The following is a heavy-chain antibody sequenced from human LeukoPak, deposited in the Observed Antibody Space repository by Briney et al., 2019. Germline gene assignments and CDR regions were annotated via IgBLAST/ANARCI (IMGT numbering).Heavy chain of an antibody. D-gene: IGHD2-2*02. CDR3: AKDFGPIVVVPAAIPDY. Sequence: GGSLRLSCAASDFTFSTYDMHWVRQAPGKGLEWVAFIRYDASNKFYADSVKGRFTISRDNSKNTLYLQMNSLRAEDTAVYYCAKDFGPIVVVPAAIPDYWGQGTLVTVSS. CDR2: IRYDASNK. V-gene: IGHV3-30*02. J-gene: IGHJ4*02. CDR1: DFTFSTYD.